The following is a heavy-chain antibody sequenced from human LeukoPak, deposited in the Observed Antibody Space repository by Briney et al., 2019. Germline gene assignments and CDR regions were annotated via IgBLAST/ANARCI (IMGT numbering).Heavy chain of an antibody. Sequence: ASVKVSCKTSGYIFTPHHIHWMRQAPGQGLELLGWVSAANNPEYSQKFQGRVVITRDASATTSYLKLNSLRSEDTAVYYCAMSVEMPPIPSFDYWGQGTLVTVSS. CDR2: VSAANNP. D-gene: IGHD5-24*01. CDR1: GYIFTPHH. CDR3: AMSVEMPPIPSFDY. J-gene: IGHJ4*02. V-gene: IGHV1-3*01.